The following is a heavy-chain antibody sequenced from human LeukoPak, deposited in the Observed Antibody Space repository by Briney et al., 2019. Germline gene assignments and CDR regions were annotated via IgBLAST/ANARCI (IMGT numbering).Heavy chain of an antibody. V-gene: IGHV1-2*02. CDR1: VYTFTDYY. J-gene: IGHJ1*01. CDR2: INPNSGGT. D-gene: IGHD2-21*02. CDR3: ARETYCGGDCYSRYFQH. Sequence: ASVKVSCKASVYTFTDYYMHWVRQAPGQGLEWMGWINPNSGGTDYTQKFQGRVTMTRDTSISTAYMELGRLTSDDTAVYYCARETYCGGDCYSRYFQHWGQGTLVTVSS.